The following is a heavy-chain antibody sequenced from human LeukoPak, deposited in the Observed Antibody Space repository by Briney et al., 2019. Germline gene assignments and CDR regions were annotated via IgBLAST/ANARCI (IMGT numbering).Heavy chain of an antibody. D-gene: IGHD6-13*01. CDR1: GFTFSDYY. CDR3: AKGTHSSSWHWFDP. V-gene: IGHV3-11*01. J-gene: IGHJ5*02. Sequence: GGSLRLSCAASGFTFSDYYMTWIRQAPGKGLEWLSYIDSSGDIIYYADSVKGRFTISRDNAKNSVFLQMNSLRAEDTAVYYCAKGTHSSSWHWFDPWGQGALVTVSS. CDR2: IDSSGDII.